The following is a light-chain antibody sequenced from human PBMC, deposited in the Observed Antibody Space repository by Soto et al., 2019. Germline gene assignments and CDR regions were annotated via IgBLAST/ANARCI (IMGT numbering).Light chain of an antibody. CDR1: QRVSSS. Sequence: EIVLTQSPATLSLSPRERATLSCRASQRVSSSLAWYQQKPGQAPRLLIYDASNRATGIPARFSGSGSGTDCTLTIRSLEPEDFAVYYCQQSSNWPPYTFGQATKLPIK. J-gene: IGKJ2*01. CDR2: DAS. CDR3: QQSSNWPPYT. V-gene: IGKV3-11*01.